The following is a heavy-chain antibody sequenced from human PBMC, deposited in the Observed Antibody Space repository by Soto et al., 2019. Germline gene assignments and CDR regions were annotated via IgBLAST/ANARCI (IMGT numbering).Heavy chain of an antibody. CDR3: ARAGIKSGKYYYGSGSLTFFDY. CDR1: GGSFSGYY. V-gene: IGHV4-34*01. D-gene: IGHD3-10*01. CDR2: INHSGST. Sequence: SETLSLTCAVYGGSFSGYYWSWIRQPPGKGLEWIGEINHSGSTNYNPSLKSRVTISVDTSKNQFSLKLSSVTAADTAVYYCARAGIKSGKYYYGSGSLTFFDYWGQGTLVTVSS. J-gene: IGHJ4*02.